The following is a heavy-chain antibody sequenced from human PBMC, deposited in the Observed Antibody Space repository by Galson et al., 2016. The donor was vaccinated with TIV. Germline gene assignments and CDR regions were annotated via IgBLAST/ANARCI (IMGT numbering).Heavy chain of an antibody. V-gene: IGHV3-23*01. CDR2: ISGSGGET. D-gene: IGHD5-24*01. CDR3: AKSLFHTIDFGGLTVDFDH. J-gene: IGHJ4*02. Sequence: SLRLSCAASGFGFNALAMSWVRQVPGKGLQWVASISGSGGETHYGDSVRGRFIISRDDSKNTVYLQMNNVRVDNTAVYYCAKSLFHTIDFGGLTVDFDHWGQGALVTVSS. CDR1: GFGFNALA.